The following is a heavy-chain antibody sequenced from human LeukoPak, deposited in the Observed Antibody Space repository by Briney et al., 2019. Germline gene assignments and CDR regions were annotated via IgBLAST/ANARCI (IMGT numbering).Heavy chain of an antibody. Sequence: PGGSLRLSCAASGFTVSNNYMSWVRQAPGKGLEWVSVIYSGGYTYYADSVKGRFTISRDNSKNTLYLQMNSLRAEDTAVYYCAKDSYCGGDCYEYYYYYYMDVWGKGTTVTISS. V-gene: IGHV3-66*01. D-gene: IGHD2-21*02. CDR1: GFTVSNNY. CDR3: AKDSYCGGDCYEYYYYYYMDV. J-gene: IGHJ6*03. CDR2: IYSGGYT.